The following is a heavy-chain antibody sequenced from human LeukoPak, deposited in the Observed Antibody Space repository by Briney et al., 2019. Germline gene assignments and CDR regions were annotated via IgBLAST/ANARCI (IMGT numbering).Heavy chain of an antibody. CDR2: IYYSGSI. D-gene: IGHD6-13*01. CDR3: AREVFSSWSYYFDY. J-gene: IGHJ4*02. CDR1: GGSISSYY. Sequence: SETLSLTCTVSGGSISSYYWSWIRQPPGKGLEWIGYIYYSGSINYNPSLKSRVTISVDTSKNQFSLKLSSVTAADTAVYYCAREVFSSWSYYFDYWGQGTLVTVSS. V-gene: IGHV4-59*01.